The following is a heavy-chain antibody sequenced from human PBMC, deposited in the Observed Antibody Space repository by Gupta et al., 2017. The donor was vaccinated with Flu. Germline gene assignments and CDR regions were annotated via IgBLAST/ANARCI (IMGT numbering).Heavy chain of an antibody. CDR3: VRDRGPFTGFDF. J-gene: IGHJ3*01. CDR2: IWSNRIHN. Sequence: VRQAPGKGPEWVAVIWSNRIHNYHSDSVNGRFTFSRDNSKNTLSLQMNSLTAADTAIYYCVRDRGPFTGFDFWCQGTMVTVSS. V-gene: IGHV3-33*01. D-gene: IGHD2-8*02.